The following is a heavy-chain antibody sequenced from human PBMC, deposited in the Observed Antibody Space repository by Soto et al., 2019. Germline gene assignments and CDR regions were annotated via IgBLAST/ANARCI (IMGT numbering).Heavy chain of an antibody. D-gene: IGHD6-19*01. CDR2: IYPGDSDT. CDR3: ARLIPGIAVAGTFDY. J-gene: IGHJ4*02. V-gene: IGHV5-51*01. CDR1: GYSFNKYW. Sequence: GESLKISCKGSGYSFNKYWIGWVRQMPGKGLEWLGIIYPGDSDTRYSPSFQGQVTISADKSISTAYLQWSGLKASDTAMYYCARLIPGIAVAGTFDYWGQGTLVTVSS.